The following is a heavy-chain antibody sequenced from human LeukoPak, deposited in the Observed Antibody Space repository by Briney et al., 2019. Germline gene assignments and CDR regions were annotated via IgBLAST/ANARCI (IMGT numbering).Heavy chain of an antibody. V-gene: IGHV3-21*01. Sequence: GGSLRLPCAASGFTFSSYSMNWVRQAPGKGLEWVSSISSSSSYIYYADSVKGRFTISRDNAKNSLYLQMNSLRAEDTAVYYCARRDSSSSAEFDYWGQGTLVTVSS. CDR2: ISSSSSYI. J-gene: IGHJ4*02. CDR1: GFTFSSYS. D-gene: IGHD6-6*01. CDR3: ARRDSSSSAEFDY.